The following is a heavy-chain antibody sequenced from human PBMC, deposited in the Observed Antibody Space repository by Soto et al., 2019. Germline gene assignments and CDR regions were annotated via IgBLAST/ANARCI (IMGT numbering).Heavy chain of an antibody. J-gene: IGHJ4*02. CDR1: GFTVSSNF. V-gene: IGHV3-66*01. CDR2: IYSDGST. D-gene: IGHD4-17*01. CDR3: ASRRNPYGAYDY. Sequence: EVQLVVSGGGLVQPGGSLRLSCAASGFTVSSNFMSWVRQAPGKGLEWVSIIYSDGSTYYADSVKGRFTISRDNSKNTLYIKMNRLRADDTAVYYCASRRNPYGAYDYWGQGTLVTVSS.